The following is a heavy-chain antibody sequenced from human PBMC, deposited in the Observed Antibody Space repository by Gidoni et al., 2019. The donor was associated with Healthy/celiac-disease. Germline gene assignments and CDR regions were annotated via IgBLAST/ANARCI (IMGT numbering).Heavy chain of an antibody. CDR3: ARENSGYDFDY. CDR1: GGSISSYY. V-gene: IGHV4-59*08. CDR2: IYYSGST. Sequence: QVQLQESGPGLVKPSETLSLTCTVSGGSISSYYWSWIRQPPGKGLEWIGYIYYSGSTNYNPSLKSRVTISVDTSKNQFSLKLSSVTAADTAVYYCARENSGYDFDYWGQGTLVTVSS. D-gene: IGHD5-12*01. J-gene: IGHJ4*02.